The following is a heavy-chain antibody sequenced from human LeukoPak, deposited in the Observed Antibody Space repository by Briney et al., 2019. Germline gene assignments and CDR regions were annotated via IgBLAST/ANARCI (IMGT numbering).Heavy chain of an antibody. D-gene: IGHD4-17*01. CDR2: VSGYDGNT. V-gene: IGHV1-18*01. Sequence: ASVKVSCKASGYTFTTYGVSWVRQAPGQGLEWMGWVSGYDGNTNYAQKLRGRVTMTTDTSTSTAYMDLRSLRSDDTALYYCARTVTTSSYYFDYWGQGTLVTVSS. J-gene: IGHJ4*02. CDR3: ARTVTTSSYYFDY. CDR1: GYTFTTYG.